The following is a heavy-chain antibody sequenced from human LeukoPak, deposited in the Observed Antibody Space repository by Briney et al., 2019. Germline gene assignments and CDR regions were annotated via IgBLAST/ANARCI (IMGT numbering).Heavy chain of an antibody. Sequence: ASVKVSCKASGYTFTSYGISWVRQAPGQGLEWMGWISAYNGNTNYAQKLQGRVTMTTDTSTSTAYMELRSLRSDDTAVYYCARKIMNYGGSPEGFDYWGQGTLVTVSS. CDR1: GYTFTSYG. J-gene: IGHJ4*02. CDR3: ARKIMNYGGSPEGFDY. D-gene: IGHD4-23*01. V-gene: IGHV1-18*01. CDR2: ISAYNGNT.